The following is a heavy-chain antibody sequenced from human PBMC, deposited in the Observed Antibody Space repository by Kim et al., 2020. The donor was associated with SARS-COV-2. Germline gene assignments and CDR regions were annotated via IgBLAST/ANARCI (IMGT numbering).Heavy chain of an antibody. CDR3: ARVGGGNVVGAFDI. Sequence: GGSLRLSCAASGFTFSSYAMHWVRQAPGKGLEWVAVISYDGSNKYYADSVKGRFTISRDNSKNTLYLQMNSLRAEDTAVYYCARVGGGNVVGAFDIWGQGTMVTVSS. V-gene: IGHV3-30*04. D-gene: IGHD1-26*01. CDR1: GFTFSSYA. CDR2: ISYDGSNK. J-gene: IGHJ3*02.